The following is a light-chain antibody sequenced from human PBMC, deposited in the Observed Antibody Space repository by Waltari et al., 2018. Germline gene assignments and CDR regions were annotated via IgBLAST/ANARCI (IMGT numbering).Light chain of an antibody. CDR2: AAS. J-gene: IGKJ2*01. CDR1: QNISCY. Sequence: DIQVTQHPSALPASVLGRVTTTYRASQNISCYLTWYQHKPGKAPKLLIYAASSLQSGVPSRFSGSGSGTDFTLTISSLQAEDVAVYYCQQNYSALVTFGQGTKVEIK. V-gene: IGKV1-39*01. CDR3: QQNYSALVT.